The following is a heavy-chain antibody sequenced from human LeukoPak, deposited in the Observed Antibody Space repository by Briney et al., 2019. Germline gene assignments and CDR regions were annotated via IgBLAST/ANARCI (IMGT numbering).Heavy chain of an antibody. CDR2: IYYSGST. V-gene: IGHV4-59*01. CDR1: GGSISSYY. Sequence: SETLSLTCTVSGGSISSYYWSWIRQPPGKGLEWIGYIYYSGSTNYNPSLKSRVTISVDTSKNQFSLKLSSVTAADTAVYYCARSHYDYVWGSYRSEYYFDYWGQGTLVTVSS. J-gene: IGHJ4*02. CDR3: ARSHYDYVWGSYRSEYYFDY. D-gene: IGHD3-16*02.